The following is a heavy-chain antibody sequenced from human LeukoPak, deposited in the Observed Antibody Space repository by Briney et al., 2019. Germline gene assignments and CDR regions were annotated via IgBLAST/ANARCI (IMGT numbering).Heavy chain of an antibody. CDR3: AKGSDYGVANWFDP. V-gene: IGHV3-30*18. D-gene: IGHD4-17*01. Sequence: GGSLRLSCAASGFTFNNYGMHWVRQAPGKGLEWVAVISSDGSYQYYADSVKGRFTISRDNSKNTLYLQVNTLRNEDTAVYYCAKGSDYGVANWFDPWGQGTLVTVSS. CDR2: ISSDGSYQ. CDR1: GFTFNNYG. J-gene: IGHJ5*02.